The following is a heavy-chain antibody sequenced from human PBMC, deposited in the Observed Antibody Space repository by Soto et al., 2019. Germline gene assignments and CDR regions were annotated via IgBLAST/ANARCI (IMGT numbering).Heavy chain of an antibody. V-gene: IGHV1-2*02. CDR1: GYTFTGYY. Sequence: GASVKVSCKASGYTFTGYYMHWVRQAPGQGLEGMGWINPTSGGTNYAQKVQGRGTMTRDTSISTAYMELSRLRSDDTAVYYCARVGGITMRVKYWGQGTLVTVSS. CDR2: INPTSGGT. J-gene: IGHJ4*02. D-gene: IGHD3-22*01. CDR3: ARVGGITMRVKY.